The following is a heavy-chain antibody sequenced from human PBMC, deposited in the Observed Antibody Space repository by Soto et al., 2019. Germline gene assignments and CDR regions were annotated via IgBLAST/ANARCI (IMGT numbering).Heavy chain of an antibody. V-gene: IGHV5-51*01. D-gene: IGHD3-10*01. CDR2: IYPGDSDT. CDR3: ARQKYGFGGPYWYYGMDV. CDR1: GYSFTSYW. Sequence: GESLKISCKGSGYSFTSYWIVWVRQMPGKGLEWMGIIYPGDSDTRYSPSFQGQVTISADKSISTAYLQWSSLKASDTAMYYCARQKYGFGGPYWYYGMDVWGQGTTVTVSS. J-gene: IGHJ6*02.